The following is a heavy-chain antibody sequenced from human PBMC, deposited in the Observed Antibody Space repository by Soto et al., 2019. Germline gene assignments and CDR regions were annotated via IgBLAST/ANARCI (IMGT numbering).Heavy chain of an antibody. V-gene: IGHV4-38-2*01. Sequence: PSATLSRTCAVSGYSISSGYYWGWIRQPPWKGLEWIGSIYYSVSTSSNPSLKSRVSISVDTSKNQFSLKLSSVSAADTAVYYCARAGGVGVAGTHFDYWGQGTLVTVSS. J-gene: IGHJ4*02. CDR2: IYYSVST. D-gene: IGHD6-19*01. CDR3: ARAGGVGVAGTHFDY. CDR1: GYSISSGYY.